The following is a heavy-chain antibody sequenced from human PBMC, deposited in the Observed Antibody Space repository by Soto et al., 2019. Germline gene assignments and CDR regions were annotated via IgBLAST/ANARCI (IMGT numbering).Heavy chain of an antibody. CDR1: GGTFSSYA. D-gene: IGHD3-10*01. CDR3: ASTSSVFYYLESYYYGMDV. V-gene: IGHV1-69*13. Sequence: SVKVSCKASGGTFSSYAISWVRQAPGQGLEWMGGIIPIFGTANYAQKFQGRVTITADESTSTAYMELSSLRSEDTAVYYCASTSSVFYYLESYYYGMDVWGQGTTVTVSS. CDR2: IIPIFGTA. J-gene: IGHJ6*02.